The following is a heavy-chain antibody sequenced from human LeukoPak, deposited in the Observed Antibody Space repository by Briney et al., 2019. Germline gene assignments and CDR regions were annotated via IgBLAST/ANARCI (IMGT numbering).Heavy chain of an antibody. CDR2: ISAYNGNT. Sequence: ASVKVSCKASGYTFTSYGISWVRQAPGQGLEWMGWISAYNGNTNYAQKLQGRVTMTTDTSTSTAYMELRSLRSDDTAVYYCARVYYYGSGSYYNADAFDIWGQGTMVTVSS. V-gene: IGHV1-18*01. CDR1: GYTFTSYG. D-gene: IGHD3-10*01. CDR3: ARVYYYGSGSYYNADAFDI. J-gene: IGHJ3*02.